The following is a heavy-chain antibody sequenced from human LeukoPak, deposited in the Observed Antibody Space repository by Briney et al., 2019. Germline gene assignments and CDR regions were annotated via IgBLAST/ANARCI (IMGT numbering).Heavy chain of an antibody. CDR3: ARWPSKTPSKVFDY. CDR1: GYTFTGYY. J-gene: IGHJ4*02. CDR2: INPNSGGT. Sequence: ASVKVSCKASGYTFTGYYTHWVRQAPGQGLEWMGWINPNSGGTSYAQKFQGRVTMTRDTSISTAYMELSRLRSDDTAVYYCARWPSKTPSKVFDYWGQGTLVTVSS. V-gene: IGHV1-2*02.